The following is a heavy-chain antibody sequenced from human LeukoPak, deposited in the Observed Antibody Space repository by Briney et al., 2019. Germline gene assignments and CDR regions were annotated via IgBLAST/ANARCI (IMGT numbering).Heavy chain of an antibody. V-gene: IGHV3-21*01. J-gene: IGHJ6*03. D-gene: IGHD6-13*01. CDR1: GFTFSNYN. CDR3: ARAPRSLWRGEGGYSSSWYLSDYYYYYMDV. CDR2: ISSSSSYI. Sequence: MAGGSLRLSCAASGFTFSNYNMNWVRQAPGKGLEWVSSISSSSSYIYYAGSVKGRFAISRDNSKNSLYLQMNSLRAEDTAVYYCARAPRSLWRGEGGYSSSWYLSDYYYYYMDVWGKGTTVTVSS.